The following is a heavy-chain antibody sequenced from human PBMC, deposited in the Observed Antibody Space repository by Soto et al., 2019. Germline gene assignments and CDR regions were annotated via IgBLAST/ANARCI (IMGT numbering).Heavy chain of an antibody. D-gene: IGHD7-27*01. CDR2: VHHSGAT. J-gene: IGHJ3*02. CDR3: TKDHTGADAFDI. Sequence: QVQLQESGPGLVKPSGTLSHTCAVSGGPITSDNWYNWVRQPPGKGLEWIGEVHHSGATNYSPSLKSRVTISVDKSKNQFSLNLTSVTAADTAIYYCTKDHTGADAFDIWGQGTMVTVSS. CDR1: GGPITSDNW. V-gene: IGHV4-4*02.